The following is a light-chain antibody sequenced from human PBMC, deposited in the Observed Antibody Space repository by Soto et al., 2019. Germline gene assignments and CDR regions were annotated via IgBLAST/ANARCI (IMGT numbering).Light chain of an antibody. J-gene: IGKJ4*01. Sequence: EIVLTQSPGTLSLSPGERATLSCRASQSVSSSYLAWYQQKPGQAPRLLIYGANYRATGISDRFSGGGSGTDFTLTISRLESDDFAVYYCQQHGTSSLTFGGGTKVEMK. CDR2: GAN. CDR3: QQHGTSSLT. CDR1: QSVSSSY. V-gene: IGKV3-20*01.